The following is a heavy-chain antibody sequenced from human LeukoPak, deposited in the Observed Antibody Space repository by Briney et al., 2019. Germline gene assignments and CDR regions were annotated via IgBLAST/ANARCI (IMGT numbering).Heavy chain of an antibody. CDR3: ARDLHIAAADY. CDR1: GFTFSSYA. CDR2: ISGSGGST. V-gene: IGHV3-23*01. Sequence: GGSLRLSCAASGFTFSSYAMSWVRQAPGKGLEWVSAISGSGGSTDYADSVKGRFIISRDNAKNTVYLQMNSLRAEDTAVYYCARDLHIAAADYWGQGTLVTVSS. J-gene: IGHJ4*02. D-gene: IGHD6-13*01.